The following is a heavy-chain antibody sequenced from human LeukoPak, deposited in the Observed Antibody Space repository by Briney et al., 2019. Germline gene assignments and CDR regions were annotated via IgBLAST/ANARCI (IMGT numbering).Heavy chain of an antibody. CDR3: ARRTPFNGSGNYEYYFDY. Sequence: PSETLSLTCTVPGGSISSSTYYWGWIRQPPGKGLEWIGSIYYSGSTYYNPSLKSRVTISVDTSKNQFSLKLSSVTAADTAVYYCARRTPFNGSGNYEYYFDYWGQGTLVTVSS. D-gene: IGHD3-10*01. V-gene: IGHV4-39*01. CDR2: IYYSGST. J-gene: IGHJ4*02. CDR1: GGSISSSTYY.